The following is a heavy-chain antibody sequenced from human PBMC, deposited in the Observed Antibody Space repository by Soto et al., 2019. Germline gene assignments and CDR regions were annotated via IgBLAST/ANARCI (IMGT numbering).Heavy chain of an antibody. CDR3: ARDLIAVEQPYYFDY. Sequence: GGSLRLSCAASGFTFSSYAMHWVRQAPGKGLEWVAVISYDGSNKYYADSVKGRFTISRDNSKNTLYLQMNSLRAEDTAVYYCARDLIAVEQPYYFDYWGQGTLVTVSS. V-gene: IGHV3-30-3*01. J-gene: IGHJ4*02. CDR2: ISYDGSNK. CDR1: GFTFSSYA. D-gene: IGHD6-19*01.